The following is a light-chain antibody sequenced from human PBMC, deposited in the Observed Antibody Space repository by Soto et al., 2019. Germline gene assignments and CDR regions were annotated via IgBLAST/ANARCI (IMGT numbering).Light chain of an antibody. CDR2: DAS. J-gene: IGKJ5*01. CDR3: QQYGSSPIT. V-gene: IGKV3D-20*01. CDR1: QSVSSSY. Sequence: EIILTQSPATLSLSPGERATLYFGASQSVSSSYVAWYQHRPGLAPRLLIHDASSRATGIPDRFSGTKSGTDFTLTIRRLEPEDAAVYYCQQYGSSPITFGQGTRLEIK.